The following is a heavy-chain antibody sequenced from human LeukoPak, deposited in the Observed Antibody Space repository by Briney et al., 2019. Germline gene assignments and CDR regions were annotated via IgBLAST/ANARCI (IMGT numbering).Heavy chain of an antibody. J-gene: IGHJ4*02. D-gene: IGHD6-19*01. CDR1: GFTFDDYA. V-gene: IGHV3-9*01. CDR2: ISWNSGSI. CDR3: AKGNPIAVAGMFDY. Sequence: GGSLRLSCAASGFTFDDYAMHWVRQAPGKGLEWVSGISWNSGSIDYADSVKGRFTISRDNAKNSLYLQMNSLRAEDTALYYCAKGNPIAVAGMFDYWGQGTLVTVSS.